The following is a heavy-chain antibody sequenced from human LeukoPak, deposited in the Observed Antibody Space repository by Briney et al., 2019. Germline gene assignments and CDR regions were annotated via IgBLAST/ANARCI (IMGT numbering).Heavy chain of an antibody. CDR3: ARGTGDYYYGMDV. CDR1: GFTFSTSG. Sequence: GGSLRLSCAASGFTFSTSGMHWVRQAPGKGLEWVAVIWYDGSNKHYAESVKGRFSISRDNSKSTLYLQMNSLRAEDTAVYYCARGTGDYYYGMDVWGQGTTVTVSS. D-gene: IGHD3-10*01. J-gene: IGHJ6*02. CDR2: IWYDGSNK. V-gene: IGHV3-33*01.